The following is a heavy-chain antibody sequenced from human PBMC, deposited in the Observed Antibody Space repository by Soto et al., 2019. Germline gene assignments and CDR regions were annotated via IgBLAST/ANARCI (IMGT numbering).Heavy chain of an antibody. D-gene: IGHD3-10*01. Sequence: PGGPLRLSCAASGFTFSSYAMHWVGQAPGKGLEWVAVISYDGSNKYYADSVKGRFTISRDNSKNTLYLQMNSLRAEDTAVYYCAITYYYGSGSYYNRSAFDIWGQGTMVTVSS. V-gene: IGHV3-30-3*01. CDR3: AITYYYGSGSYYNRSAFDI. J-gene: IGHJ3*02. CDR2: ISYDGSNK. CDR1: GFTFSSYA.